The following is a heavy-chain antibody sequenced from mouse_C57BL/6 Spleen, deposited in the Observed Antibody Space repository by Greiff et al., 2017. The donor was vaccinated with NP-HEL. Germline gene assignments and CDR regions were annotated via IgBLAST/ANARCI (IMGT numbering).Heavy chain of an antibody. D-gene: IGHD1-1*01. CDR1: GYTSTSYW. CDR3: ARPYYYGSSYINAMDY. Sequence: QVQLQQPGAELVKPGASVKLSCKASGYTSTSYWMHWVKQRPGRGLEWIGRIDPNSGGTKYNEKFKSKATLTVDKPSSTAYMQLSSRTSEDSAVYYCARPYYYGSSYINAMDYWGQGTSVTVSS. J-gene: IGHJ4*01. V-gene: IGHV1-72*01. CDR2: IDPNSGGT.